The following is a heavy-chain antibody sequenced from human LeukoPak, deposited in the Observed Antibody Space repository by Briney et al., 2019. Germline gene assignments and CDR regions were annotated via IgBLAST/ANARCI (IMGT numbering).Heavy chain of an antibody. CDR3: ARVLVGATTHFDY. D-gene: IGHD1-26*01. CDR1: GFTFSSYW. V-gene: IGHV3-7*01. CDR2: IKQDGSEK. J-gene: IGHJ4*02. Sequence: GGSLRLSCAASGFTFSSYWMSWVRQAPGKGLEWVVNIKQDGSEKYYVDSVKGRFTISRDNARNSLYLHMNSLRAEDTAVYYCARVLVGATTHFDYWGQGTLVTVSS.